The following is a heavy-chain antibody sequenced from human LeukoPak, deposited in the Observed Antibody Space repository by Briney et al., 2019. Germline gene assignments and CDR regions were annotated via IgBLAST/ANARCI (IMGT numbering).Heavy chain of an antibody. D-gene: IGHD2-2*02. CDR1: GFTFSSYG. Sequence: GGSLRLSCAASGFTFSSYGMHWVRQAPGKGLEWVAFIRYDGSNKYYADSVKGRFTISRDNSKNTLYLQMNSLRAEDTAVYYCAKDYCSSTSSYTDYWGQGTLVTVSS. CDR2: IRYDGSNK. V-gene: IGHV3-30*02. J-gene: IGHJ4*02. CDR3: AKDYCSSTSSYTDY.